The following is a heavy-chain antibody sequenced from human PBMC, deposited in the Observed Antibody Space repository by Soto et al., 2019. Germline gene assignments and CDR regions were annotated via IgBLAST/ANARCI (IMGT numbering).Heavy chain of an antibody. CDR3: ARGRYSSGWYVGY. V-gene: IGHV3-66*01. CDR1: GFTVSSNY. J-gene: IGHJ4*02. D-gene: IGHD6-19*01. Sequence: EVQLVESGGGLVQPGGSLRLSCAASGFTVSSNYMRWVRQAPGKGLEWVSVLYSGGSTYYADSVKGRFTISRDNSKNALYLQMNSLRAEDTAVYYCARGRYSSGWYVGYWGQGTLVTVSS. CDR2: LYSGGST.